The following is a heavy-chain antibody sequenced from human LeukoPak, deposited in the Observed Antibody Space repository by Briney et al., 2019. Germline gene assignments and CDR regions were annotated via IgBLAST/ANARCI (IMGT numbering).Heavy chain of an antibody. V-gene: IGHV4-61*02. CDR3: ATDEGATYIPFFDY. D-gene: IGHD1-26*01. CDR1: GASISSGSYY. Sequence: PSQTLSLTCTVSGASISSGSYYWSWLRQPAGKGLEWIVRIYVSGSTNYNPSLNSRLTTTVDTTKNQFSLQLSSVTAADTAVYYCATDEGATYIPFFDYWGQGTLVTVSS. CDR2: IYVSGST. J-gene: IGHJ4*02.